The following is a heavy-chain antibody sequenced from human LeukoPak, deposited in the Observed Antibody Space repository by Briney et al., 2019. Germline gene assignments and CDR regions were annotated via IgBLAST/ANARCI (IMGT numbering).Heavy chain of an antibody. CDR2: IYYSGST. CDR1: GGSFSGYY. CDR3: ARGYDILTGYENWFDP. D-gene: IGHD3-9*01. Sequence: SETLSLTCAVYGGSFSGYYWSWIRQPPGKGLEWIGYIYYSGSTYYNPSLKSRVTISVDTSKNQFSLKLSSVTAADTAVYYCARGYDILTGYENWFDPWGQGTLVTVSS. V-gene: IGHV4-30-4*08. J-gene: IGHJ5*02.